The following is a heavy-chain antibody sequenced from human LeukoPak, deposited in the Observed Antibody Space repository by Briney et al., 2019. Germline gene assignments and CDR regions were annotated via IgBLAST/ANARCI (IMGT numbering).Heavy chain of an antibody. CDR3: ASRVAVVGLDH. Sequence: GGSLRLSCAASGFTVRDNYMSWVRQPPGKGLEWVSVIYSRGSTYYTMSVEGRFTGCRDNSRNTLFLQMNSLRAEDTAVYYCASRVAVVGLDHWGQGTLVTVSS. CDR1: GFTVRDNY. V-gene: IGHV3-66*01. J-gene: IGHJ4*02. D-gene: IGHD6-19*01. CDR2: IYSRGST.